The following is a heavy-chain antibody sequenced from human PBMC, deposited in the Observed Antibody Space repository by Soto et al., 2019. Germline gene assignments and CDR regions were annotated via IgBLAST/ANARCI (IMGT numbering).Heavy chain of an antibody. Sequence: SETLSLTCTFSGGSVSSGSYCLSWIRQPPGKGLEWIGYIYYSGSTHYNPSLKSRVTISVDTSKNQFSLKLSSVTAADTAVYYCARERPDGARLDPWGQGTLVTVSS. V-gene: IGHV4-30-4*01. CDR3: ARERPDGARLDP. J-gene: IGHJ5*02. CDR1: GGSVSSGSYC. D-gene: IGHD6-6*01. CDR2: IYYSGST.